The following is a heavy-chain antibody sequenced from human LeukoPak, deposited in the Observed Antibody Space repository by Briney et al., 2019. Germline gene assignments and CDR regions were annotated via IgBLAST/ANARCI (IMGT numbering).Heavy chain of an antibody. CDR3: ATIVRGVMYKTNWFDP. D-gene: IGHD3-10*01. V-gene: IGHV3-53*01. Sequence: GGSLRLSCAVSGFTVSSNYMSWVRQAPGKGLEWVSVIYSGGSTYYADSVKGRFTISRDNSKNTLYLQMNSLRAEDTAVYYCATIVRGVMYKTNWFDPWGQGTLVTVSS. J-gene: IGHJ5*02. CDR2: IYSGGST. CDR1: GFTVSSNY.